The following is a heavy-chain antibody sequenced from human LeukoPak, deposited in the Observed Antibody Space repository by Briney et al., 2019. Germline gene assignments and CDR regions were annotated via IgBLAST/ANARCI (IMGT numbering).Heavy chain of an antibody. CDR3: ARHPLLRGVTYDYYYYMDV. CDR1: GVSFSGYY. V-gene: IGHV4-34*01. D-gene: IGHD3-10*01. J-gene: IGHJ6*03. CDR2: INHSGST. Sequence: SETLSLTCAVYGVSFSGYYWSWIRQPPGKGPEWIGEINHSGSTNYNPSLKSRVTISVDTTKNQFSLKLSSVTAADTAVFYCARHPLLRGVTYDYYYYMDVWGKGTTVTISS.